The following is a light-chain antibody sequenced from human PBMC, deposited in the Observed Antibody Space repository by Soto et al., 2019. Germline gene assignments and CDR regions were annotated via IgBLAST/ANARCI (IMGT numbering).Light chain of an antibody. Sequence: QSALTQPASVLGSPGHWIPFSGTGTSNAIGGYNYVSWYQQHPGKAPKLMIFDVSNRPSGVSYRFSGSKSGNTASLTISGLQAEDEADYYCSSYTSSSTLLFGGGTKLTVL. V-gene: IGLV2-14*01. CDR3: SSYTSSSTLL. CDR2: DVS. J-gene: IGLJ2*01. CDR1: SNAIGGYNY.